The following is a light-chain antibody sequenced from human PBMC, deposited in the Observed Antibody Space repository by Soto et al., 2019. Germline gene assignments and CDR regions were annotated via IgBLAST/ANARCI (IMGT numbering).Light chain of an antibody. J-gene: IGKJ5*01. CDR2: GTS. V-gene: IGKV3-15*01. CDR1: QSVSCN. CDR3: QQYNNWPLIT. Sequence: IVMTQSPVSLSVAPGEGATLSWSSSQSVSCNLAWYQQKPGQAPRLLIYGTSIRATGVPARFSGGGSGTEFTLTISGLQSEDFAVYYCQQYNNWPLITFGQGTRLEI.